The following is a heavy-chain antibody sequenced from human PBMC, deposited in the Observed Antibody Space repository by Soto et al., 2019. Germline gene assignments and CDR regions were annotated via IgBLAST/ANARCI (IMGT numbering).Heavy chain of an antibody. Sequence: SETLSLTCTVSGGSISIAGYHWSCVRQHPGKGLEWIGYISHIGSTNYNPSLKNRVTISVVTSKNQFSLKLSSVTAADTAVYYCASVHYYDSRINWFDPWGQGTLVTVSS. CDR3: ASVHYYDSRINWFDP. CDR1: GGSISIAGYH. CDR2: ISHIGST. V-gene: IGHV4-61*08. J-gene: IGHJ5*02. D-gene: IGHD3-22*01.